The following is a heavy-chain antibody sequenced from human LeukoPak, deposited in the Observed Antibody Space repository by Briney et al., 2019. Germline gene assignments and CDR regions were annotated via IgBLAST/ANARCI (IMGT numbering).Heavy chain of an antibody. CDR1: EFTFRSYD. V-gene: IGHV3-30*03. Sequence: GRSLRLSCVASEFTFRSYDMHWVRQAPGKGLEWVAVISYDGSNKDYADSVKGRFTISRDNTKNTLFLQMNSLRAEDTAVYYCAREEGSGRLFDYWGQGTLVTVSS. CDR2: ISYDGSNK. CDR3: AREEGSGRLFDY. D-gene: IGHD3-10*01. J-gene: IGHJ4*02.